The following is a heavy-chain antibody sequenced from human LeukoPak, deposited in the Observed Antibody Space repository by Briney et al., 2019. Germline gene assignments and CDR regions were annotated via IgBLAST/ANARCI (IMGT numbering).Heavy chain of an antibody. J-gene: IGHJ3*02. CDR3: ATAGGSVFGGVGAFDI. CDR2: IIPIFGTA. D-gene: IGHD2-8*02. CDR1: GGTFSSYA. Sequence: SVKVSCKASGGTFSSYAISWVRQAPGQGLEWMGGIIPIFGTANYAQKFQGRVTITADESSSTAYMELSSLRSEDTAVYYCATAGGSVFGGVGAFDIWGQGTMVTVSS. V-gene: IGHV1-69*01.